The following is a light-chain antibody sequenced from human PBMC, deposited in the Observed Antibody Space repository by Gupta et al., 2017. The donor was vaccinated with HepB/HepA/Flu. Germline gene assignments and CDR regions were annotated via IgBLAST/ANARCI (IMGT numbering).Light chain of an antibody. CDR1: KLGDKF. CDR3: QAWDSSTWV. Sequence: SYELTQPPSVSVSPGQTASITCPGDKLGDKFACWYQQKPGQSPGLVIYQDTKRPSGIPERFSGSNSGNKAALTISGAQAMEEADYYCQAWDSSTWVFGGGTKLTVL. J-gene: IGLJ2*01. CDR2: QDT. V-gene: IGLV3-1*01.